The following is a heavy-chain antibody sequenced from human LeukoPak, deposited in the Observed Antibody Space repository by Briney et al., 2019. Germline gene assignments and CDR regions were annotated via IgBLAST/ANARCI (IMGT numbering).Heavy chain of an antibody. CDR1: GFSFSSYG. V-gene: IGHV3-23*01. Sequence: GGSLRLSCAASGFSFSSYGMSWVHQAPGKGLEWVSSISSSGSSTYYADSVKGRFTISRDNSKNTVYLQMNSLRAEDTAVYYCAEITMIRGFDYWGQGTLVTVSS. CDR3: AEITMIRGFDY. CDR2: ISSSGSST. J-gene: IGHJ4*02. D-gene: IGHD3-10*01.